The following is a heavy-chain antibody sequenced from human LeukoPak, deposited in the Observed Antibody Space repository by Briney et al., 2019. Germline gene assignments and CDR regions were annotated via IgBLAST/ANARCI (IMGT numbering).Heavy chain of an antibody. CDR1: GFTFSSYS. CDR2: ISSSSSYI. J-gene: IGHJ6*02. D-gene: IGHD3-3*01. CDR3: AREGRLTIFGVDGMDV. V-gene: IGHV3-21*01. Sequence: PGGSLRLSCAASGFTFSSYSMSWVRQAPGKGLEWVSSISSSSSYIYYADSVKGRFTISRDNAKNSLYLQMNSLRAEDTAVYYCAREGRLTIFGVDGMDVWGQGTTVTVSS.